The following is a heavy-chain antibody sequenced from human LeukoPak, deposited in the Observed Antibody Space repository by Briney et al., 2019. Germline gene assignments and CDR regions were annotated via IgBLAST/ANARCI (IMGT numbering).Heavy chain of an antibody. CDR2: IYPGDSDT. D-gene: IGHD3-9*01. Sequence: GESLKISCKGSGYSLTSYWIGWVRQMPGKGLGWMGIIYPGDSDTRYSPSFQGQVTISADKSISTAYLQWSSLKASDTAMYYCARSHILTGYRLLEYFDYWGQGTLVTVSS. V-gene: IGHV5-51*01. CDR1: GYSLTSYW. J-gene: IGHJ4*02. CDR3: ARSHILTGYRLLEYFDY.